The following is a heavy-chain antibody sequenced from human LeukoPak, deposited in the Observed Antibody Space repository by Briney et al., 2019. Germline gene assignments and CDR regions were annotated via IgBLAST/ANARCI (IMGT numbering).Heavy chain of an antibody. CDR2: IKNDGSEE. Sequence: GGSLRLSCAASGFTFSGYWMSWVRQAPGKRLEGVANIKNDGSEEYYVDSVKGRFTISRDNAKNSLFLQMNSLTVEDTAVYYCARAIRGAAVDTGNRWGQGTLVTVSS. D-gene: IGHD6-13*01. V-gene: IGHV3-7*01. CDR3: ARAIRGAAVDTGNR. CDR1: GFTFSGYW. J-gene: IGHJ4*02.